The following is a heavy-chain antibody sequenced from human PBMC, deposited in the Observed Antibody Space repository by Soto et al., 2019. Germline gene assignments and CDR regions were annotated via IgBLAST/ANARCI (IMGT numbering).Heavy chain of an antibody. CDR3: ATMGAPGTGLYCFDE. Sequence: QVQLQESGPGLVKPSQTLSLTCTVSGGSISSGNYYWSWIRQPPGKGLEWIGFISYSGSTYYSTSIKSCVTISVDKSKSQFHLNLSFLPAADTGVYYCATMGAPGTGLYCFDEWGQGSLFTVSS. CDR1: GGSISSGNYY. J-gene: IGHJ4*02. CDR2: ISYSGST. D-gene: IGHD3-10*01. V-gene: IGHV4-30-4*01.